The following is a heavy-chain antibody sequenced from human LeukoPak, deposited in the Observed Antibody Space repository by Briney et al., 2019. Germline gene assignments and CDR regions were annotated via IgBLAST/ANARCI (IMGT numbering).Heavy chain of an antibody. D-gene: IGHD6-13*01. Sequence: EASVKVSCKASGYTFTGYYMHWVRQAPGQGLEWMGWINPNSGGTNYAQKFQGRVTMTRDTSISTAYMELSRLRSDDTAVYYCARETRSNKTAAGIRSAFDIWGQGTMVTVSS. J-gene: IGHJ3*02. CDR1: GYTFTGYY. V-gene: IGHV1-2*02. CDR2: INPNSGGT. CDR3: ARETRSNKTAAGIRSAFDI.